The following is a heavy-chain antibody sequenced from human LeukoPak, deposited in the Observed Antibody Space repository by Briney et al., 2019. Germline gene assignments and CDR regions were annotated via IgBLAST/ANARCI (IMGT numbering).Heavy chain of an antibody. V-gene: IGHV4-34*01. Sequence: PSETLSLTCAVYGGSFSGYYWSWIRQPPGKGLEWIWEINHSGSTNYNPSLKSRVTISVDTSKNQFSLKLSSVTAADTAVYYCARRFPRRVTMVRGVPGGYYYYMDVWGKGTTVTISS. CDR1: GGSFSGYY. J-gene: IGHJ6*03. CDR3: ARRFPRRVTMVRGVPGGYYYYMDV. CDR2: INHSGST. D-gene: IGHD3-10*01.